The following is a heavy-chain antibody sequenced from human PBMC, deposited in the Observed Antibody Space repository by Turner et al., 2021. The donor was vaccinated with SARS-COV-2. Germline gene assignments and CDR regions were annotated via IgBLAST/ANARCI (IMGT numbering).Heavy chain of an antibody. CDR3: ARDSGDFDY. J-gene: IGHJ4*02. D-gene: IGHD3-10*01. CDR1: GFTFSNYA. Sequence: GGSLRLSCAASGFTFSNYAMSWVRQAPGKGLEWVSAISGGGGTTYPAASVKGRFTISRDNSMNTLYLQMNSLRAEDTAVYYCARDSGDFDYWGQGTLVTVSS. V-gene: IGHV3-23*01. CDR2: ISGGGGTT.